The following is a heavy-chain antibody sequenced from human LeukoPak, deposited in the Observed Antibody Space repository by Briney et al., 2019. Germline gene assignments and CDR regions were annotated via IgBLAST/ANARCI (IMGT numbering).Heavy chain of an antibody. J-gene: IGHJ5*02. V-gene: IGHV4-4*08. Sequence: SETLSLTCTVSGGSISSYYWSWIRQPPGKGLEWIGYIYTSGSTNYNPSLKSRVTISVDTSKNQFSLKLSSVTAADTAVYYCARGPHLRFSFENWFDPWGQGTLVTVSS. CDR3: ARGPHLRFSFENWFDP. D-gene: IGHD3-3*01. CDR1: GGSISSYY. CDR2: IYTSGST.